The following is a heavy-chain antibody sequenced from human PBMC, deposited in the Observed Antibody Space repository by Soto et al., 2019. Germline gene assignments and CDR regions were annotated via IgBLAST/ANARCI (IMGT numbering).Heavy chain of an antibody. CDR1: GFTVRSNY. CDR3: VGGAPITPGTFAY. Sequence: EVQLVESGGGLIQPGGSLRLSCAVSGFTVRSNYMNWVRQAPGKGLEWVSVIYSGVSAFYADSVKGRFTISRDSSKNTLYLQMSSLRAEDTAVYYCVGGAPITPGTFAYWGQGTLVTVSS. J-gene: IGHJ4*02. CDR2: IYSGVSA. D-gene: IGHD5-12*01. V-gene: IGHV3-53*01.